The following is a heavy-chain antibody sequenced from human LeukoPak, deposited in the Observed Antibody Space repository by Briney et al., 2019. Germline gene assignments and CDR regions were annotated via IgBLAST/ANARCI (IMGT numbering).Heavy chain of an antibody. J-gene: IGHJ3*02. V-gene: IGHV1-58*02. D-gene: IGHD5-18*01. Sequence: SVKVSCKASGFTFTSSAMQWVRQARGQRLEWIGWIVVGSGNTNYAQKFQERVTITRGMSTSTAYMELSSLRSEDTAVYYCAPEGNEWIQLRVDAFDIWGQGTMVTVSS. CDR1: GFTFTSSA. CDR2: IVVGSGNT. CDR3: APEGNEWIQLRVDAFDI.